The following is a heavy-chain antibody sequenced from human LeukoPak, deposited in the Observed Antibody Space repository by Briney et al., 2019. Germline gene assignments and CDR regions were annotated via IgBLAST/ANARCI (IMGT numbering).Heavy chain of an antibody. CDR2: INPNSGGT. J-gene: IGHJ5*02. V-gene: IGHV1-2*02. D-gene: IGHD2-21*02. CDR3: ARGIVVVTANPYNWFDP. Sequence: ASVKVSCKASGYTFTGYYMHWVRQAPGQGLEWMGWINPNSGGTNYAQKFQGRVTMTRDTSISIAYMELSRLRSDDTAVYYCARGIVVVTANPYNWFDPWGQGTLVTVSS. CDR1: GYTFTGYY.